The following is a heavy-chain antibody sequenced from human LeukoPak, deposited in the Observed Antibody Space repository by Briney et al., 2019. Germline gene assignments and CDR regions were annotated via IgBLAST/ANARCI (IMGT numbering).Heavy chain of an antibody. CDR2: IYYSGST. CDR1: GGAISSYY. V-gene: IGHV4-59*01. CDR3: ARARTLEWTNSYYFDY. D-gene: IGHD3-3*01. Sequence: KPSETLSITCTVSGGAISSYYWSWIRQPPGKGLEWIGYIYYSGSTNYNPSLKSRVTISVDTSKNQFSLKLSSVTAADTAVYYCARARTLEWTNSYYFDYWGQGTLVTVSS. J-gene: IGHJ4*02.